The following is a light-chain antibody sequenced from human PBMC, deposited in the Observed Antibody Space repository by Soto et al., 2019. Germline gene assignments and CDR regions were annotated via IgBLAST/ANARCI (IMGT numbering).Light chain of an antibody. CDR1: SSKMGSNT. V-gene: IGLV1-44*01. CDR3: AVWDDRLNGHV. J-gene: IGLJ1*01. Sequence: QSVLTQTPSASGTPGQRVTISCYGSSSKMGSNTVHWFQQFPGTAPRLLISTNDQRPSGVPDRFIGSNSGTSASLAIIGLQFEDEADYYCAVWDDRLNGHVFGTGTKVTVL. CDR2: TND.